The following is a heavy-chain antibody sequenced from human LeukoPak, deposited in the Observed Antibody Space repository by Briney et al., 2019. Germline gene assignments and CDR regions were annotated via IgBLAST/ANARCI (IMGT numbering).Heavy chain of an antibody. V-gene: IGHV3-23*01. J-gene: IGHJ6*02. CDR1: GFTFSSYA. Sequence: GGSLRLSCAASGFTFSSYAMSWVRQAPGKGLEWVSAVSGSGGSTYYADSVKGRFTISRDNSKNTLYLQMNSLRAEDTAVYYCARVTRQWLVYYYYVMDVWGQGTMVTVSS. D-gene: IGHD6-19*01. CDR2: VSGSGGST. CDR3: ARVTRQWLVYYYYVMDV.